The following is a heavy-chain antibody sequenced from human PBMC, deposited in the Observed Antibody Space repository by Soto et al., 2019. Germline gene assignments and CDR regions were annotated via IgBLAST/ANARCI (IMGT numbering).Heavy chain of an antibody. Sequence: EVQLVESGGGLVQPGRSLRLSCAASGFTFDDYAMHCVRQAPGKGLEWVSGISWNSGSIGYADSVKGRFTISRDNAKNSPYLQMNSLRAEDTALYYCAKDLDSHREGPGDYWGQGTLVTVSS. CDR2: ISWNSGSI. J-gene: IGHJ4*02. V-gene: IGHV3-9*01. CDR1: GFTFDDYA. D-gene: IGHD1-26*01. CDR3: AKDLDSHREGPGDY.